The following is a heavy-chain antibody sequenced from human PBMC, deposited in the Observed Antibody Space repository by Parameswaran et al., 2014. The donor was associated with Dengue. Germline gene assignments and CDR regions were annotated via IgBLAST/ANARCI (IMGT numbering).Heavy chain of an antibody. CDR2: IYPGDSDT. Sequence: VRQMPGKGLEWMGFIYPGDSDTRYRPAFQGQVTISADRSINTAYLQWSSLKASDTAMYFCARGTSGYDLGAFDIWGQGTTVTVSS. CDR3: ARGTSGYDLGAFDI. V-gene: IGHV5-51*01. J-gene: IGHJ3*02. D-gene: IGHD5-12*01.